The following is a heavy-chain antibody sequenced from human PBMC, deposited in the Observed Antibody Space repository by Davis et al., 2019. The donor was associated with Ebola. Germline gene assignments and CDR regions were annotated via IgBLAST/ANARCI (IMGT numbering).Heavy chain of an antibody. D-gene: IGHD2-2*01. CDR1: GFSFGSQA. J-gene: IGHJ4*02. CDR3: ATGRVPAAMLGLDY. CDR2: ISISGGST. Sequence: GESLKISCEGSGFSFGSQAMSWVRQAPGKGLEWVSVISISGGSTFYAVSVKGRFTISRDNSKNTLFLQMNTLTTEDTAVYYCATGRVPAAMLGLDYWGQGTLVTVSS. V-gene: IGHV3-23*01.